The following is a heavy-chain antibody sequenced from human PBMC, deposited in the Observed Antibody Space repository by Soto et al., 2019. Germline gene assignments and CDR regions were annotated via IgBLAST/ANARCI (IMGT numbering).Heavy chain of an antibody. Sequence: QVQLQESGPGLVKPSETLSLSCTVSGDSVSSYYWSWIRQLPGRGLEWIGYIYISGNTNYNPFLKSRVTISRDTSKNQFSLNLKSVTAADTAVYYCARGVLRYYRYGMDVWGQGTTVTVSS. CDR3: ARGVLRYYRYGMDV. J-gene: IGHJ6*02. V-gene: IGHV4-59*02. CDR1: GDSVSSYY. CDR2: IYISGNT.